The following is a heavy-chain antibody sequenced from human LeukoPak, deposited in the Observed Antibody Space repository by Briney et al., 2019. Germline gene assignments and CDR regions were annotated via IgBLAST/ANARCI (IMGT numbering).Heavy chain of an antibody. D-gene: IGHD5-24*01. J-gene: IGHJ4*02. CDR2: LSGSSGDT. CDR3: AKDFRDGYNPYYFDY. V-gene: IGHV3-23*01. Sequence: GGSLRLSCAASGFTFSSYVMSWVRQAPGKGLEWVSALSGSSGDTYYADSVKGRFAISRDNSKNTLYLQMNSLRDEDTAVYYCAKDFRDGYNPYYFDYWGQGTLVTVSS. CDR1: GFTFSSYV.